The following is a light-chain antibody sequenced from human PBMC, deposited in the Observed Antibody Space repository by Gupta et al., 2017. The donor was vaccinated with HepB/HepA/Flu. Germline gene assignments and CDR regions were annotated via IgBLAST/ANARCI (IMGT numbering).Light chain of an antibody. CDR1: ETIRTS. V-gene: IGKV1-39*01. Sequence: DIQMTQSPSSLSASVGDRVTITCRASETIRTSLNWYQQKPNMAPKLLVSGASNLYSGVPARFSGRGSGTEFTLTITSLQPEDFATYYCQQSVIVPRTFGQGTKVETK. J-gene: IGKJ1*01. CDR2: GAS. CDR3: QQSVIVPRT.